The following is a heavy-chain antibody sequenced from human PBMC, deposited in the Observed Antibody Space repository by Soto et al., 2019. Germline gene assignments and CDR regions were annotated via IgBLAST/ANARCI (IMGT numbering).Heavy chain of an antibody. D-gene: IGHD4-17*01. Sequence: ASVKVSCKASGYTFTRYAISWVRQAPGQGLEWMGWISAYNGHTNYAQKLQGRVTMTTDTSTTTAYMELRSLRSDDTAVYYCARDQDGDYEDYWGQGTLVTVS. V-gene: IGHV1-18*01. CDR2: ISAYNGHT. CDR3: ARDQDGDYEDY. CDR1: GYTFTRYA. J-gene: IGHJ4*02.